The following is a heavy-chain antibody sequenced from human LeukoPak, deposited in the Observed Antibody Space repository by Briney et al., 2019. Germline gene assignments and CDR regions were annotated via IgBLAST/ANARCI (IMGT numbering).Heavy chain of an antibody. D-gene: IGHD3-10*01. V-gene: IGHV1-8*01. Sequence: GASVKVSCKASGYTFTSYDINWVRQATGQGLERMGWMNPNSGNTGYAQKFQGRVTTTRNTSISTAYMELSSLRSEDTAVYYCARGPYYYGSGSYYTDNWFDPWGQGTLVTVSS. CDR3: ARGPYYYGSGSYYTDNWFDP. J-gene: IGHJ5*02. CDR2: MNPNSGNT. CDR1: GYTFTSYD.